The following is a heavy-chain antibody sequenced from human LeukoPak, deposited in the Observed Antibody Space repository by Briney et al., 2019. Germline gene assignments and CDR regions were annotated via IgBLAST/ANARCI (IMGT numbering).Heavy chain of an antibody. V-gene: IGHV3-23*01. D-gene: IGHD3-3*01. Sequence: GGSLRLSCAASGFTFSTYAMSWVRQAPGKGLEWVSAISGSAGTIYNADSVKGRFTISRDNSKSTLYLQMNSLRAEDTALYYCAKSRSAYPRVDGFDMWGQGTMVTVSS. CDR1: GFTFSTYA. J-gene: IGHJ3*02. CDR3: AKSRSAYPRVDGFDM. CDR2: ISGSAGTI.